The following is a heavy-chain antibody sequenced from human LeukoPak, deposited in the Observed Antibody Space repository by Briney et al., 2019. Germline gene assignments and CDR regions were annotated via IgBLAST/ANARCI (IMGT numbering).Heavy chain of an antibody. CDR1: GGSISSYY. CDR3: ATTSGISGSYSLDY. V-gene: IGHV4-4*07. D-gene: IGHD1-26*01. Sequence: PSETLSLTCTVSGGSISSYYWTWIRQPAGKGLEWIGRVYSSGNTNYNPSLKSRVTMSLDTSKKQFSLKVTSMTAADTAVYYCATTSGISGSYSLDYWGQGILVTVSS. J-gene: IGHJ4*02. CDR2: VYSSGNT.